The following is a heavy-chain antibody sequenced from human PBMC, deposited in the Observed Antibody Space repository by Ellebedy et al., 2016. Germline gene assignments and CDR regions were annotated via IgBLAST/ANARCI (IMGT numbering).Heavy chain of an antibody. CDR2: INHSGST. Sequence: SETLSLTXAVYGGSFSGYYWSWIRQPPGKGLEWIGEINHSGSTNYNPSLKSRVTISVDTSKNQFSLKLSSVTAADTAVYYCYGYDSSGEGLDYWGQGTLVTVSS. CDR1: GGSFSGYY. J-gene: IGHJ4*02. D-gene: IGHD3-22*01. V-gene: IGHV4-34*01. CDR3: YGYDSSGEGLDY.